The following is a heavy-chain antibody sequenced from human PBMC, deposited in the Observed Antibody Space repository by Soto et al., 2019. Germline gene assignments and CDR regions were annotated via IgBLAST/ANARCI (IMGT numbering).Heavy chain of an antibody. V-gene: IGHV3-21*01. J-gene: IGHJ3*02. D-gene: IGHD2-2*01. CDR1: GFTFSSYS. Sequence: EVQLVESGGGLVKPGGSLRLSCAASGFTFSSYSMNWVRQAPGKGLEWVSSISSSSSYIYYADSVKGRCTITRDNAKKSLYLQMNSLRAEDTAVYYCARYCSSTSCYHDAFDIWGQGTMVTVSS. CDR3: ARYCSSTSCYHDAFDI. CDR2: ISSSSSYI.